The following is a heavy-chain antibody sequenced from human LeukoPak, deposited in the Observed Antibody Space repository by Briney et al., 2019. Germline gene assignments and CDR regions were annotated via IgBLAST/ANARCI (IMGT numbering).Heavy chain of an antibody. Sequence: GGSLRLSCAASGFTFSSYAMSWVRQAPGKGLEWVSAISGSGGSTYYADSVKGRFTISRDNSKNTLYLQMNGLRAEDTAVYYCAKGREWLDNFDYWGQGTLVTVSS. V-gene: IGHV3-23*01. CDR3: AKGREWLDNFDY. D-gene: IGHD6-19*01. J-gene: IGHJ4*02. CDR1: GFTFSSYA. CDR2: ISGSGGST.